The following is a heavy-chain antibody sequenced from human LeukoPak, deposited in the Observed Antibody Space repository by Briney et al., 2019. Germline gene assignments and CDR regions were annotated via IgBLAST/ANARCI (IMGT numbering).Heavy chain of an antibody. D-gene: IGHD1-14*01. CDR3: AKSREVGPSEFDY. CDR2: ISYDGSNK. Sequence: PGGSLRLSCAASGFTFSSYGMHWVRQAPGKGLEWVAVISYDGSNKYYADSVKGRFTISRDNSKNTLYLQMNSLRAEDTAVYYCAKSREVGPSEFDYWGQGTLVTVSS. J-gene: IGHJ4*02. CDR1: GFTFSSYG. V-gene: IGHV3-30*18.